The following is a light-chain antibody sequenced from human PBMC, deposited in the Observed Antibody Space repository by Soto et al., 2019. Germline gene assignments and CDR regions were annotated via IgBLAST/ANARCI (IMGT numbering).Light chain of an antibody. J-gene: IGKJ2*01. CDR1: QSITNW. V-gene: IGKV1-5*03. CDR2: MAS. CDR3: LQYNFYPYT. Sequence: DIQMTQSPSTLSASVGDRVTITCRASQSITNWLAWYQHKPGKAPRLLIYMASSLESGVPSRFSGGGAETEFTLTISSLQPDDFATYYCLQYNFYPYTFGQGTKLEIK.